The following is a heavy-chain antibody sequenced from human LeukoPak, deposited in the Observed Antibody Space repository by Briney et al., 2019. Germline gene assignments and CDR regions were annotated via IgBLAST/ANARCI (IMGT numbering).Heavy chain of an antibody. CDR3: ARAGAGTEYYFDY. D-gene: IGHD1/OR15-1a*01. J-gene: IGHJ4*02. CDR2: ICYSGST. V-gene: IGHV4-39*07. Sequence: SQTLSLTCTVSGGSISSGGYYWSWIRQPPGKGLEWIGSICYSGSTYYNPSLKSRVTISVDTSKNQFSLKLSSVTAADTAVYYCARAGAGTEYYFDYWGQGTLVTVSS. CDR1: GGSISSGGYY.